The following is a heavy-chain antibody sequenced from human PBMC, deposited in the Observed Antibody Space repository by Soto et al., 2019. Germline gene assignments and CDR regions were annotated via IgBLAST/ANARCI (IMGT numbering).Heavy chain of an antibody. CDR2: IHHSGGT. CDR3: AGHGNFYGMGV. D-gene: IGHD1-26*01. V-gene: IGHV4-4*02. Sequence: PSETLSLTCGVSGGSITSNWWSWVRQPPGKGLGWIGEIHHSGGTNYSPSLKSRVTISVDKSKNQLSLKLNSVTAADTAMYYCAGHGNFYGMGVWGQGTTVTVSS. J-gene: IGHJ6*02. CDR1: GGSITSNW.